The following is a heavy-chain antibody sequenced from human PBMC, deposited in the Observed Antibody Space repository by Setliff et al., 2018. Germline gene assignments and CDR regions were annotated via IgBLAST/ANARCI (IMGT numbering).Heavy chain of an antibody. CDR3: ARTCSGSGCYAGLES. D-gene: IGHD2-15*01. V-gene: IGHV3-33*08. CDR2: IWDDGGNK. CDR1: GFTFSTYR. J-gene: IGHJ4*02. Sequence: PGESLKISCAASGFTFSTYRMHWVRQAPGKGLEWVAVIWDDGGNKYHADSVKGLFTISRDNSKNTLYLQMNSLRPEDTAVYYCARTCSGSGCYAGLESWGQGTPVTVS.